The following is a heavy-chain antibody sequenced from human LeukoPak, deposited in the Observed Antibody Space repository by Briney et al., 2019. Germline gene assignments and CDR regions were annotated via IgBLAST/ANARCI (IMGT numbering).Heavy chain of an antibody. V-gene: IGHV4-59*01. CDR1: GGALNNYY. Sequence: SETLSLTCTVSGGALNNYYWSWIRQSPGKGLEWIGDIYYSGSTKYNPSLKSRVTISLDTSKNQFSLKLSSVTAADTAVYYCARGGINNWFDPWGQGTLVTVSS. CDR3: ARGGINNWFDP. J-gene: IGHJ5*02. CDR2: IYYSGST. D-gene: IGHD3-16*01.